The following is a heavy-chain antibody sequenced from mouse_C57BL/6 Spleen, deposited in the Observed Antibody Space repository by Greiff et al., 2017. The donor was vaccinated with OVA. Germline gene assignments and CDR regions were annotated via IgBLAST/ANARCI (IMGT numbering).Heavy chain of an antibody. CDR3: AKSESYGYDGYFGV. Sequence: VQLQQSGPELVKPGASVKISCKASGYSFTDYYMNWVKQSNGQSLEWIGVINPNYGTTSYNQKFKGKATLTVDQSSSTAYMQLNSLTSEDSAVYYCAKSESYGYDGYFGVWGTGTTVTVSS. V-gene: IGHV1-39*01. CDR1: GYSFTDYY. J-gene: IGHJ1*03. CDR2: INPNYGTT. D-gene: IGHD2-2*01.